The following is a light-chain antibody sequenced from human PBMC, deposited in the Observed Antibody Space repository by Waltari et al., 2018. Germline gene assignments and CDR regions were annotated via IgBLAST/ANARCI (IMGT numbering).Light chain of an antibody. CDR1: SGHSSYA. Sequence: QLVLTQSPSASASLGASVKLTCTLSSGHSSYAIAWHQQQPEKGPRYLMKLNSDGSHSKGDGIPYRVSGSSSGAERYLTISSLQSEDEADYYCQTWGTGIWVFGGGTKLTVL. J-gene: IGLJ3*02. V-gene: IGLV4-69*01. CDR2: LNSDGSH. CDR3: QTWGTGIWV.